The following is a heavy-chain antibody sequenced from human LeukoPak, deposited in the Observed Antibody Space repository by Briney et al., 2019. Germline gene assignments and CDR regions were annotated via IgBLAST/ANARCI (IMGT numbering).Heavy chain of an antibody. J-gene: IGHJ4*02. V-gene: IGHV3-23*01. Sequence: GGSLRLSCAASGFTFSSYAMSWVRQAPGKGLEWVSAISGSGGSTYYADSVKGRFTISRGNSKNTLYLQMNSLRAEDTAVYYCANSNWNWVAPVDYWGQGTLVTVSS. CDR1: GFTFSSYA. CDR3: ANSNWNWVAPVDY. CDR2: ISGSGGST. D-gene: IGHD1-7*01.